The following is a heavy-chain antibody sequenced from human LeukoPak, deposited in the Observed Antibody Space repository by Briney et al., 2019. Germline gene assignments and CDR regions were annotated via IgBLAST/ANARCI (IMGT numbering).Heavy chain of an antibody. Sequence: GESLKISSKGSGYSFLDYWIGWVGQLPGKGPELMGLIFPHNSDITYSPSFQGQVTISVDKSISSAYVQWGSLKASDTAMYYCARFGIRGCISNTKCYTSFFYYGMDVWGQGTTVTVSS. CDR3: ARFGIRGCISNTKCYTSFFYYGMDV. D-gene: IGHD2-2*02. CDR1: GYSFLDYW. J-gene: IGHJ6*02. V-gene: IGHV5-51*01. CDR2: IFPHNSDI.